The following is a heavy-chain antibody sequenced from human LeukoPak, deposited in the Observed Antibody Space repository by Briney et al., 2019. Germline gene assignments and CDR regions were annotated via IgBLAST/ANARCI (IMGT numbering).Heavy chain of an antibody. Sequence: ASVKVSCKASGYTFTSYAMNWVRQAPGQGREWMGWINTNTGNPTYAQGFTGRFVFSLDTSVSTAYLQISSLKAEDTAVYYCARGLYSSSWYAFDYWGQGTLVTVSS. CDR2: INTNTGNP. J-gene: IGHJ4*02. CDR1: GYTFTSYA. V-gene: IGHV7-4-1*02. D-gene: IGHD6-13*01. CDR3: ARGLYSSSWYAFDY.